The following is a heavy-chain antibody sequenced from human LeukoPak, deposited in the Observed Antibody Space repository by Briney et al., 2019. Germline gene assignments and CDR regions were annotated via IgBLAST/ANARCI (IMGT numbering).Heavy chain of an antibody. Sequence: SETLSLTCTVSGGSISSYYWSRIRQPPGKGLEWIGYIYYSGSTNYNPSLKSRVTISVDTSKNQFSLKLSSVTAADTAVYYCASTYCSGGSCYWALDYWGQGTLVTVSS. CDR2: IYYSGST. CDR1: GGSISSYY. J-gene: IGHJ4*02. D-gene: IGHD2-15*01. CDR3: ASTYCSGGSCYWALDY. V-gene: IGHV4-59*08.